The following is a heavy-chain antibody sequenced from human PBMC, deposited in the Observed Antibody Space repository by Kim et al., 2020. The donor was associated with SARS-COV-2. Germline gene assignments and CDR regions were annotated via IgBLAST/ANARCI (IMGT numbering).Heavy chain of an antibody. CDR2: ISGSGGST. V-gene: IGHV3-23*01. CDR1: GFTFSSYA. Sequence: GGSLRLSCAASGFTFSSYAMSWVRQAPGKGLEWVSAISGSGGSTYYADSVKGRFTISRDNSKNTLYLQMNSLRAEDTAVYYCAKPNPSSIAARPGFRYYYYGMDVWGQETTVTVSS. D-gene: IGHD6-6*01. CDR3: AKPNPSSIAARPGFRYYYYGMDV. J-gene: IGHJ6*02.